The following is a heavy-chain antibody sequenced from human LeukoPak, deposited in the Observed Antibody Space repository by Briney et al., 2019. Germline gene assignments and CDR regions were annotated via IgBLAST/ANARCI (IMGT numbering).Heavy chain of an antibody. CDR1: GFTFSSYS. Sequence: GGSLRLSCAASGFTFSSYSMNWVRQAPGKGLEWVSYISSSSSTIYYADSVKGRFTISRDNAKNSLYLQMNSLRAEDTAVYYCARGLGMATIRIDYGMDVWGQGTTVTVSS. CDR2: ISSSSSTI. J-gene: IGHJ6*02. D-gene: IGHD5-24*01. CDR3: ARGLGMATIRIDYGMDV. V-gene: IGHV3-48*04.